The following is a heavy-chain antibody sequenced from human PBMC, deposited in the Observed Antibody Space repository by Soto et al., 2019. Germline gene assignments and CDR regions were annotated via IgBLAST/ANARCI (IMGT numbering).Heavy chain of an antibody. D-gene: IGHD6-13*01. CDR1: GFTFDDYA. Sequence: EVQLVESGGGLVQPGRSLRLSCAASGFTFDDYAMHWVRQPPGKGLEWGSGITWNSGIIGYADSVKGRFTISRDNAKNSVSLQMNSLRHEDTALYYCAKDQGYSTSYYGYVDLWGRGTLVTVSS. V-gene: IGHV3-9*01. CDR3: AKDQGYSTSYYGYVDL. J-gene: IGHJ2*01. CDR2: ITWNSGII.